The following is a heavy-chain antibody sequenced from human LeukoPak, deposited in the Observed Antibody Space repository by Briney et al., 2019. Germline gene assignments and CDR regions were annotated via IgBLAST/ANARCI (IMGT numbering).Heavy chain of an antibody. Sequence: SETLSLTCTVSGYSISSGYYWGWIRQPPGKGLEWIGSIHHSGSTYYNPSLQSRVTISVDTSKNQFSLRLTSVTAADTAVYYCARLSRDGYITIDYWGQGTLVTVSS. CDR1: GYSISSGYY. V-gene: IGHV4-38-2*02. D-gene: IGHD5-24*01. CDR2: IHHSGST. J-gene: IGHJ4*02. CDR3: ARLSRDGYITIDY.